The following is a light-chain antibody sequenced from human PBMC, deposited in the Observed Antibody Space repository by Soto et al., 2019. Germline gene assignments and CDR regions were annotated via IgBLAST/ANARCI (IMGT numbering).Light chain of an antibody. CDR3: QQRHMWPIT. V-gene: IGKV3-15*01. CDR1: QGVSRK. CDR2: GAS. Sequence: DIVMTQSPATLSVAPGERVTFSCRASQGVSRKLAWYQHKPGQAPRLLISGASTGATGIPARFSGSGSGTDFTLTISRLEPEDFAVYYCQQRHMWPITFGQGTRLEIK. J-gene: IGKJ5*01.